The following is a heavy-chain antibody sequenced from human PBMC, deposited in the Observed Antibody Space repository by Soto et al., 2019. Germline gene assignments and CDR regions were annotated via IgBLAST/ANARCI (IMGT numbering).Heavy chain of an antibody. Sequence: SETLSLTCTVSGGSISSSSYYWGWIRQPPGKGLEWIGSIYYSGSTYYNPSLKSRVTISVDTSKNQFSLKLSSVTAADTAVYYCARHRGGELRYFDYWGQGTLFTVSS. CDR3: ARHRGGELRYFDY. CDR2: IYYSGST. V-gene: IGHV4-39*01. D-gene: IGHD1-26*01. CDR1: GGSISSSSYY. J-gene: IGHJ4*02.